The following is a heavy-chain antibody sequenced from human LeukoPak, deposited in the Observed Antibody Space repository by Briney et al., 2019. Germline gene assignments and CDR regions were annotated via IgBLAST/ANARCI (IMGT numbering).Heavy chain of an antibody. D-gene: IGHD3-10*01. CDR2: ISSSSSYI. J-gene: IGHJ6*03. CDR1: GFTFSNYA. Sequence: GGSLRLSCAASGFTFSNYAMNWVRQAPGKGLEWVSSISSSSSYIYYADSVKGRFTISRDNAKNSLYLQMNSLRAEDTAVYYCARTGGYYYMDVWGKGTTVTVSS. V-gene: IGHV3-21*01. CDR3: ARTGGYYYMDV.